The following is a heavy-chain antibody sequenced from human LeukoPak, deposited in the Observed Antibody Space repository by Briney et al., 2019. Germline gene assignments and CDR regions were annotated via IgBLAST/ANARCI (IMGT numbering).Heavy chain of an antibody. CDR1: GYSISSGYY. CDR2: IYHSGST. CDR3: ARVSGSPGPYMDV. D-gene: IGHD3-3*01. Sequence: SETLSLTCAVSGYSISSGYYWGWIRQPPVKGLEWIGSIYHSGSTYYNPSLKSRVTISVDTSKNQFSLKLSSVTAADTAVYYCARVSGSPGPYMDVWGKGTTVTVSS. J-gene: IGHJ6*03. V-gene: IGHV4-38-2*01.